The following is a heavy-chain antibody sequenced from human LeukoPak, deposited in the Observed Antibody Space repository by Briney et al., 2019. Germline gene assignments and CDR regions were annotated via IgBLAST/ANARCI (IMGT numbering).Heavy chain of an antibody. CDR3: ARFMQQQSSNAFDI. D-gene: IGHD6-13*01. J-gene: IGHJ3*02. Sequence: ASVKVSCKASGYTLTSYGISWVRQAPGQGLEWMGWISAYNGNTNYAQKLQGRVTMTTDTSTSTAYMELRSLRSDDTAVYYCARFMQQQSSNAFDIWGQGTMVTVSS. CDR2: ISAYNGNT. CDR1: GYTLTSYG. V-gene: IGHV1-18*01.